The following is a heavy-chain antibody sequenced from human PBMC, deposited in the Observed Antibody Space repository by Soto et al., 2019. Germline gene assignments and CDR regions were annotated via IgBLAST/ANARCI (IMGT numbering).Heavy chain of an antibody. CDR2: IWNDGSNS. J-gene: IGHJ6*02. V-gene: IGHV3-33*01. CDR1: GFTFNNYG. Sequence: QVHLVESGGGVVQPGRSLRLSCAASGFTFNNYGMHWFRQAPGKGLEWVAIIWNDGSNSFYANSVRGRFTISRDNSKNTLYLQMSILRAEDTAVYYCARRQISPPTRGAATARGGMDVWGQGTTVTVSS. D-gene: IGHD6-25*01. CDR3: ARRQISPPTRGAATARGGMDV.